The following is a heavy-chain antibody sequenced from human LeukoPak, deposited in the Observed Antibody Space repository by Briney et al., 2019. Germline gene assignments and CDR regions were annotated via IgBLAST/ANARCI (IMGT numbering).Heavy chain of an antibody. CDR2: IKHDGSEK. D-gene: IGHD5-18*01. V-gene: IGHV3-7*01. Sequence: PGGSLRLSCAASGFTLSDYWMTWVRQAPGKGLEWVANIKHDGSEKYYVDSVKGRFTISRDISRNSLYLQMDSLRVEDTAMYYCARDSRGYSYGPNTDYWGQGTLVTVSS. J-gene: IGHJ4*02. CDR1: GFTLSDYW. CDR3: ARDSRGYSYGPNTDY.